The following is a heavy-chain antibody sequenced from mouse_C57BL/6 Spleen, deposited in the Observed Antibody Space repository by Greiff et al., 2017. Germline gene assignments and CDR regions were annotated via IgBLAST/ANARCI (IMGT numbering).Heavy chain of an antibody. CDR1: GYTFTSYW. Sequence: QVQLQQPGAELVKPGASVKLSCKASGYTFTSYWMHWVKQRPGQGLEWIGNINPSNGGTNYNEKFKSKATLTVDKSSSTAYMQLSSLTSEDSAVYYCAREGVYYGYDGGFDYWGQGTTLTVSS. D-gene: IGHD2-2*01. CDR2: INPSNGGT. V-gene: IGHV1-53*01. CDR3: AREGVYYGYDGGFDY. J-gene: IGHJ2*01.